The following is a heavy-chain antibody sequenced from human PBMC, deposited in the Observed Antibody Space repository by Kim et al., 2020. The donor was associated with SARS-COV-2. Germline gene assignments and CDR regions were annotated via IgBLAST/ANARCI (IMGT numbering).Heavy chain of an antibody. D-gene: IGHD6-19*01. V-gene: IGHV1-18*01. CDR2: T. CDR3: AREKVAGTLDY. J-gene: IGHJ4*02. Sequence: TNSAQKLQGRATMTSDTSTSSAYMELWSLRSADTAVYYCAREKVAGTLDYWGQGTLVTVSS.